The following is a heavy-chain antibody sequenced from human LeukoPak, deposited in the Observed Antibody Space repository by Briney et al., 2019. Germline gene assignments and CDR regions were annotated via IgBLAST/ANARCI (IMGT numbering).Heavy chain of an antibody. J-gene: IGHJ5*02. CDR2: IYYSGST. D-gene: IGHD3-22*01. Sequence: SETLSLTCTVSGGSISSYYWSWIRQPPGKGLEWIGYIYYSGSTNYNPSLKSRVTISVDTSKNQFSLKLSSVTAADTAVYYCARETYYDSSGLLGVNWSDPWGQGTLVTVSS. V-gene: IGHV4-59*01. CDR3: ARETYYDSSGLLGVNWSDP. CDR1: GGSISSYY.